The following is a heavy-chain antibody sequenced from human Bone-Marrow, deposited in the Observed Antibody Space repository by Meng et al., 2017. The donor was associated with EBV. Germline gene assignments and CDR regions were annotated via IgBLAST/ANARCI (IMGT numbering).Heavy chain of an antibody. V-gene: IGHV2-5*02. Sequence: KTAVLTLAQATPLLRAHLPLSRLPPITTDVFARGISRPSGTGLEWLGVMYQDDDKRYTPSGETRLTLTQETSKTQVVLTTTNMYPVDTATYFCAHRGCMDSGSFPWPFDYWGQGTLVTVSS. J-gene: IGHJ4*02. CDR3: AHRGCMDSGSFPWPFDY. CDR2: MYQDDDK. CDR1: RLPPITTDVF. D-gene: IGHD3-10*01.